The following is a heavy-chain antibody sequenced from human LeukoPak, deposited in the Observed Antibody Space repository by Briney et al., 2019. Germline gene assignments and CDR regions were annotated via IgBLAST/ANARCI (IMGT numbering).Heavy chain of an antibody. V-gene: IGHV3-21*01. CDR2: ISSSSSYI. D-gene: IGHD3-22*01. J-gene: IGHJ6*02. CDR3: AREVWNSGYYGGSYYSNTDV. Sequence: PGGSLRLSCAASGFTFSSYSMNWVRQAPGKGLEWVSSISSSSSYIYYADSVKGRFTISRDNAKNSLYLQMNSLRAEDTALYYCAREVWNSGYYGGSYYSNTDVWGQGTTVTVSS. CDR1: GFTFSSYS.